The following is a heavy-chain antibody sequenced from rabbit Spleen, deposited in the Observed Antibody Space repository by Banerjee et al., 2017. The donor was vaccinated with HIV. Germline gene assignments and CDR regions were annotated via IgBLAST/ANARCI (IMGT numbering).Heavy chain of an antibody. Sequence: QSLEESGGGLVQPEGSLTLTCTASGFSFSSSYWVCCVRQPPGTGLEWIVCIYAVNTGTTYYANWAKGRFTISKTSSTTVTLRMTSLTAADTATYFCARDAGSGAYIDVYFDLWGPGTLVTVS. J-gene: IGHJ4*01. CDR3: ARDAGSGAYIDVYFDL. CDR2: IYAVNTGTT. V-gene: IGHV1S40*01. CDR1: GFSFSSSYW. D-gene: IGHD8-1*01.